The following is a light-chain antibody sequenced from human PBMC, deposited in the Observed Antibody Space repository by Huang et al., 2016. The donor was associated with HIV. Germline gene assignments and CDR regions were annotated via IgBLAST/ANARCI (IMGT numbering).Light chain of an antibody. J-gene: IGKJ3*01. CDR3: QQRSNWPPEFT. CDR2: DAS. CDR1: QSVSSY. Sequence: DIVLTQSPATLSLSPGERATLSCRASQSVSSYLAWYQQKPGQAPRLLIYDASNRATGIPARFSGSGSGTDFTLTISSLEPEDFAVYYCQQRSNWPPEFTFGPGTKVDIK. V-gene: IGKV3-11*01.